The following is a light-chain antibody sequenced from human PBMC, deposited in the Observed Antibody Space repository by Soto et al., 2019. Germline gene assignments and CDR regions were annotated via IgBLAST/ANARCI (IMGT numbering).Light chain of an antibody. V-gene: IGLV1-47*02. CDR3: AAWDDSLSGSV. Sequence: QSLLTLPPSASGTPGQRFPISCSGSTSNIGSNYVYWYQQLPGTAPKLLIYSNNQRPSGVPDRFSGSKSGTSASLAISGLRSEDEADYYCAAWDDSLSGSVFGTGTKVTVL. CDR2: SNN. CDR1: TSNIGSNY. J-gene: IGLJ1*01.